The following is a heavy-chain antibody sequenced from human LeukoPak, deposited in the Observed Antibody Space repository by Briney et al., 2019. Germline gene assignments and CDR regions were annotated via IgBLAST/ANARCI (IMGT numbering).Heavy chain of an antibody. J-gene: IGHJ3*02. CDR1: GGSFSGYY. CDR3: ATLTGGDDAFDI. D-gene: IGHD4-23*01. Sequence: SETLSLTCAVYGGSFSGYYWSWIRQPPGKGLEWIGEINHSGSTNYNPSLKSRVTISVDTSKNQFSLKLSSVTAADTAVYYCATLTGGDDAFDIWGQGTMVTVSS. CDR2: INHSGST. V-gene: IGHV4-34*01.